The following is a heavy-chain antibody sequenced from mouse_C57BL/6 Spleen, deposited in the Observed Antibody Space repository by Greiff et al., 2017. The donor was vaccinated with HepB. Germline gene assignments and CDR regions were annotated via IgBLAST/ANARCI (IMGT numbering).Heavy chain of an antibody. CDR1: GYAFSSYW. CDR3: ARSRGGYGAAWFAY. Sequence: VQLQQSGAELVKPGASVKISCKASGYAFSSYWMNWVKQRPGKGLEWIGQIYPGDGDTNYNGKFKGKATLTADKSSSTAYMQLSSLTSEDSAVYFCARSRGGYGAAWFAYWGQATLVTASA. D-gene: IGHD1-1*02. CDR2: IYPGDGDT. V-gene: IGHV1-80*01. J-gene: IGHJ3*01.